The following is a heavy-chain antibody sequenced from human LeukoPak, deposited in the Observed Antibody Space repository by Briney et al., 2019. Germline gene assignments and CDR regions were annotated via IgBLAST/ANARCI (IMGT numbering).Heavy chain of an antibody. CDR2: INSDGSST. D-gene: IGHD6-13*01. CDR1: GFTFSSYW. Sequence: GGSLRLSCAASGFTFSSYWMHWVRQAPGKGLVWVSRINSDGSSTSYADSVKGRFTISRDNAKNTLYLQMNSLRAEDTAVYYCARGRVSSWFREWFDPWGQGTLVTVSS. CDR3: ARGRVSSWFREWFDP. J-gene: IGHJ5*02. V-gene: IGHV3-74*01.